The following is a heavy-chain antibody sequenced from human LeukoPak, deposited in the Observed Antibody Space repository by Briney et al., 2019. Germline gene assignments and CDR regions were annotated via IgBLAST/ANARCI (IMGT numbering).Heavy chain of an antibody. D-gene: IGHD6-19*01. V-gene: IGHV5-10-1*01. CDR2: IDPSDSYS. CDR3: TRGHSSGWYEDY. Sequence: GASLRISCKGSGSRFTNYWISGVRKMPGKGLEGMARIDPSDSYSTYSPSFQGHVTISADKSISTAYLQWSSLKASDTAMYYCTRGHSSGWYEDYWGQGTLVTVSS. J-gene: IGHJ4*02. CDR1: GSRFTNYW.